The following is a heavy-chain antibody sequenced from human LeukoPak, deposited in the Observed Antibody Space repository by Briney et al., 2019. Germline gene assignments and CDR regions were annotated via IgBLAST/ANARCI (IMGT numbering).Heavy chain of an antibody. CDR1: GGSISGYY. CDR2: IHYSGTI. Sequence: SETLSLTCAVSGGSISGYYWPWIRQPPGKGLEWIGEIHYSGTINYNPSLQSRVTISADTSNNHFSLKMNSVTAADTAIYYCSRGIDAYKCGNSWGQGTLVTVSS. J-gene: IGHJ4*02. D-gene: IGHD5-24*01. V-gene: IGHV4-34*01. CDR3: SRGIDAYKCGNS.